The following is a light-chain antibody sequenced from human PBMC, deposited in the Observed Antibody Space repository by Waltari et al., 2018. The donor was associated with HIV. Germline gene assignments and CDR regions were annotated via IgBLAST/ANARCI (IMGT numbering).Light chain of an antibody. CDR1: QDLSTF. Sequence: ISLTQSPSFSASIGDRVTIRCQATQDLSTFVAWYQQKPGTAPKLLIYGASVLQGGVPSRFSGSGSGTDFALTIGCLQPDDLATYFCQQYFLFPFTFGQGT. CDR3: QQYFLFPFT. V-gene: IGKV1D-8*01. CDR2: GAS. J-gene: IGKJ2*01.